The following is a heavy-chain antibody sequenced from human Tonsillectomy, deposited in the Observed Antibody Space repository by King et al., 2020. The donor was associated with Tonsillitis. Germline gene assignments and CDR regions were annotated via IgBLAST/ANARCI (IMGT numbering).Heavy chain of an antibody. Sequence: LQLQESGPGLVKPSETLSLTCSVSGGSITSSRYSWGWIRQPPGKGLEWIGSIYYSGTTYYNPSLKSRVTISVDTSENQFSLKLSSVTAADTAVYSCARHRLPAAIRNGWFDPWGQGTLVTVSS. CDR1: GGSITSSRYS. CDR2: IYYSGTT. D-gene: IGHD2-2*02. CDR3: ARHRLPAAIRNGWFDP. J-gene: IGHJ5*02. V-gene: IGHV4-39*01.